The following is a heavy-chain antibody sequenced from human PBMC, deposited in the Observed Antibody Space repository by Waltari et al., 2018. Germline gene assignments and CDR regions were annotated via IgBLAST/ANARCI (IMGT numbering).Heavy chain of an antibody. CDR1: GYTLTELS. CDR2: FDPEDGET. CDR3: ATEGGAVAGTSLDY. J-gene: IGHJ4*02. D-gene: IGHD6-19*01. V-gene: IGHV1-24*01. Sequence: QVQLVQSGAEVKKPGASVKVSCKVSGYTLTELSMHWVRQAPGKGLEWMGGFDPEDGETIYAQKVQCRVTMTEDTSTDTAYMELSSLRAEDTAVYYCATEGGAVAGTSLDYWGQGTLVTVSS.